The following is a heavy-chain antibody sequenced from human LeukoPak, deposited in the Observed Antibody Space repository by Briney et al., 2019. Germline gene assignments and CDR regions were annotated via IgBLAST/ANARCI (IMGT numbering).Heavy chain of an antibody. Sequence: ASVKVSCKASGYTFTSYDINWVRQATGQGLEWMGWMNPNSGNTGYAQKFQGRVTMTRDTSISTAYMELSRLRSDDTAVYYCARGWHSSSTPFDYWGQGTLVTVSS. CDR3: ARGWHSSSTPFDY. V-gene: IGHV1-8*01. CDR1: GYTFTSYD. J-gene: IGHJ4*02. CDR2: MNPNSGNT. D-gene: IGHD6-6*01.